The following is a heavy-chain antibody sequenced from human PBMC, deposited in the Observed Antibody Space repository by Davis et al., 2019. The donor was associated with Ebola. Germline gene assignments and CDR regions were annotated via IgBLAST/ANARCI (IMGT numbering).Heavy chain of an antibody. Sequence: AASVKVSCKASGGTFSSYAISWVRQAPGQGLEWMGGIIPIFGTANYAQKFQGRVTITADESTSTAYMELSSLRSEDTAVYYCARGGITMVRGVIITGWFDPWGQGTLVTVSS. J-gene: IGHJ5*02. CDR2: IIPIFGTA. D-gene: IGHD3-10*01. V-gene: IGHV1-69*13. CDR3: ARGGITMVRGVIITGWFDP. CDR1: GGTFSSYA.